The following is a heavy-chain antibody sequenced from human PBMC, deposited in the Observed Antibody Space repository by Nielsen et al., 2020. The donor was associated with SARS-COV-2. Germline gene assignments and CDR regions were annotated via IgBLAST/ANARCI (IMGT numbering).Heavy chain of an antibody. V-gene: IGHV3-21*01. J-gene: IGHJ3*02. CDR1: GFTFSSYS. D-gene: IGHD3-22*01. CDR3: AREQWLLRTDAFDI. Sequence: GESLKISCAASGFTFSSYSMNWVRQAPGKGLEWVSSISSSSSYIYYADSVKGRFTISRDNAKNSLYLQMNSLRAEDTAVYYCAREQWLLRTDAFDIWGQGTMVTVSS. CDR2: ISSSSSYI.